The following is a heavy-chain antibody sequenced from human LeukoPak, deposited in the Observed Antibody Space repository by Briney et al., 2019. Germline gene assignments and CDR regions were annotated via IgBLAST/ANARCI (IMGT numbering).Heavy chain of an antibody. CDR3: ARGVPAAGHFDY. J-gene: IGHJ4*02. CDR1: GGSISSGGYS. V-gene: IGHV4-30-4*07. CDR2: IYYSGST. Sequence: PSQTLSLTCAVSGGSISSGGYSWSWIRQPPGKGLEWIGYIYYSGSTYYNPSLKSRVTISVDTSKNQFSLKLSSVTAADTAVYYCARGVPAAGHFDYWGQGTLVTVSS. D-gene: IGHD6-13*01.